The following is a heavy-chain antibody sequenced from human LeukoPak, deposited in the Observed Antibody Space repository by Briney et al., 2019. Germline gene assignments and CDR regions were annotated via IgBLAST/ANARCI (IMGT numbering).Heavy chain of an antibody. V-gene: IGHV3-20*04. D-gene: IGHD3-3*01. CDR1: GFTLNDYA. J-gene: IGHJ4*02. CDR3: ARDVPYDFWSGYSFDY. CDR2: INWNGGST. Sequence: PGGSLRLSCAVSGFTLNDYAMHWVRQAPGKGLEWVSGINWNGGSTGYADSVKGRFTISRDNAKNSLYLQMNSLRAEDTALYYCARDVPYDFWSGYSFDYWGQGTLVTVSS.